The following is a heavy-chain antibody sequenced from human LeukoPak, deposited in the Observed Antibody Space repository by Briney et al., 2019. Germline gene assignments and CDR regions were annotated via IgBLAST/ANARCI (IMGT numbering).Heavy chain of an antibody. Sequence: SETLSLTCTVSGGSISSSSYYWGWIRQPPGKGLEWIGSIYYSGDTYYNPSLKSRVTISVDTSKNQFSLKLSSVTAADTAVYYCARMAYDFWFDPWGQGTLVTVSS. CDR2: IYYSGDT. CDR1: GGSISSSSYY. V-gene: IGHV4-39*07. CDR3: ARMAYDFWFDP. D-gene: IGHD2-21*01. J-gene: IGHJ5*02.